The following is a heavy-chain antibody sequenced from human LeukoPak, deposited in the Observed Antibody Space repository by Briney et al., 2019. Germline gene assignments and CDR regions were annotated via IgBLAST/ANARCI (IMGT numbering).Heavy chain of an antibody. Sequence: GGSLRLSCAASGFTFSSYGMHWVRQAPGKGLEWVAFIRYDGSNKYYADSVKGRFTISRDNSKNTLYLQMNSLRAEDTAVHYCAKPFLYYYDSSGYSRGDYFDYWGQGTLVTVSS. CDR3: AKPFLYYYDSSGYSRGDYFDY. D-gene: IGHD3-22*01. V-gene: IGHV3-30*02. J-gene: IGHJ4*02. CDR2: IRYDGSNK. CDR1: GFTFSSYG.